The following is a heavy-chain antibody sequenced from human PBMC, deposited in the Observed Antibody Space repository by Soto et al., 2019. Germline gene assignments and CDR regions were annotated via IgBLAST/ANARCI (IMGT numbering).Heavy chain of an antibody. D-gene: IGHD5-12*01. CDR2: INHSGST. V-gene: IGHV4-34*01. CDR1: GGSFSGYY. Sequence: QAQLQQWGAGLLKPSETLSLTCAVYGGSFSGYYWSWIRQPPGKGLEWIGEINHSGSTNYNPSLKSRVNISVDTSKNQFSLKLSSVTAADTAVYYCARGVATVVTSYFDYWGQGTLVTVSS. CDR3: ARGVATVVTSYFDY. J-gene: IGHJ4*02.